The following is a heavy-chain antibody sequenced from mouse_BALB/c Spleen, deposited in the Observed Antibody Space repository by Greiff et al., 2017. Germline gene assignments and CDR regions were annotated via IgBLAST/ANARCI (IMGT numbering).Heavy chain of an antibody. Sequence: EVKLQESGGGLVKPGGSLKLSCAASGFTFSSYAMSWVRQTPEKRLEWVASISSGGSTYYPDSVKGRFTISRDNARNILYLQMSSLRSEDTAMYYCARGGVRRDYYAMDYWGQGTSVTVSS. V-gene: IGHV5-6-5*01. CDR3: ARGGVRRDYYAMDY. CDR2: ISSGGST. J-gene: IGHJ4*01. CDR1: GFTFSSYA. D-gene: IGHD2-14*01.